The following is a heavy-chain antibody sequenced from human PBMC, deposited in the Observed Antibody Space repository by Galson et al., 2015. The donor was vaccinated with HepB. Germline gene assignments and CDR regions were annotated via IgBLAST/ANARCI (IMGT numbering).Heavy chain of an antibody. J-gene: IGHJ6*03. D-gene: IGHD5/OR15-5a*01. CDR1: GFIVSSTY. V-gene: IGHV3-53*01. Sequence: SLRLSCAASGFIVSSTYMSWVRQAPGKGLEWVSIIYSGGTTYYTDSVKGRFTISGENSGNTLYLQRNSLRAEDTAVYYCARSLRYYFYYMDVWGRGTTVTDSS. CDR3: ARSLRYYFYYMDV. CDR2: IYSGGTT.